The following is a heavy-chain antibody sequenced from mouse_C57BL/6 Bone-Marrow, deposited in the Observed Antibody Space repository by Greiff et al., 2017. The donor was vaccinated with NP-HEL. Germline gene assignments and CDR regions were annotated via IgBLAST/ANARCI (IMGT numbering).Heavy chain of an antibody. D-gene: IGHD2-5*01. CDR1: GYTFTSYW. CDR2: INPSTGYT. CDR3: ARYPYSKRAMDY. J-gene: IGHJ4*01. V-gene: IGHV1-7*01. Sequence: VQLQQSGAELAKPGASVKLSCTASGYTFTSYWMHWVKQRPGQGLEWIGYINPSTGYTKYNQKFKDKATLTADKSSSTAYMQLGSRTYEDAAVYYCARYPYSKRAMDYWGQGTSVTVSS.